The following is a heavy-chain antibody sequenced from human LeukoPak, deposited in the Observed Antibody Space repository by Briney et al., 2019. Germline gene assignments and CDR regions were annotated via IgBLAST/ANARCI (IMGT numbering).Heavy chain of an antibody. CDR3: AKERYSGYDRRDY. D-gene: IGHD5-12*01. V-gene: IGHV3-23*01. CDR1: GFSFSSDA. Sequence: PGGSLRLSCAASGFSFSSDARSWVREAPGKGLEWVSAISGSGGSPYYADSVKGRFTISRDNSKNTLYLQMNSLRAEDTAVYYCAKERYSGYDRRDYWGQGTLVTVSS. J-gene: IGHJ4*02. CDR2: ISGSGGSP.